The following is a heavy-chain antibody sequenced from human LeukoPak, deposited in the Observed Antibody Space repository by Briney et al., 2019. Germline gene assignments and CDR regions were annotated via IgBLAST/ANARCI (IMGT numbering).Heavy chain of an antibody. Sequence: SETLSLTCTVSGGSISSGDYYWSWIRQPPGKGLGWIGYIYYSGSTYYNPSLKSRVTISVDTSKNQFSLKLSSVTAADTAVYYCARAAEPNSGIGDYWGQGTLVTVSS. CDR1: GGSISSGDYY. CDR2: IYYSGST. J-gene: IGHJ4*02. CDR3: ARAAEPNSGIGDY. D-gene: IGHD1-14*01. V-gene: IGHV4-30-4*01.